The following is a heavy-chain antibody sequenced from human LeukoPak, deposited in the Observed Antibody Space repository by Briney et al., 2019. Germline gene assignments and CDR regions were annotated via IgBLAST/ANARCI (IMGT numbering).Heavy chain of an antibody. J-gene: IGHJ4*02. CDR3: ARRNYYDSSGYYRPFDY. CDR1: GGSISSSSYY. CDR2: IYYSGST. Sequence: NSSETLSLTCTVSGGSISSSSYYWGWIRQPPGKGLEWIGSIYYSGSTYYNPSLRGRVSISVDTSKNQFSLKLSSVTAADTAVYYCARRNYYDSSGYYRPFDYWGQGTLVTVSS. D-gene: IGHD3-22*01. V-gene: IGHV4-39*01.